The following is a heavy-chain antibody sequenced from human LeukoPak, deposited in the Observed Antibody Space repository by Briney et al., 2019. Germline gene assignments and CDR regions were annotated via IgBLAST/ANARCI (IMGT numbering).Heavy chain of an antibody. CDR3: ARDQNGSYMVF. Sequence: SETLSLTCTVSGGSISSYYWSWIRHPPGKGLEWIGYIYYSGSTNYNPSLKSRVTISLDTSRSQFSLHLSSVTAADTAVYYCARDQNGSYMVFWGQGSLVTVSS. J-gene: IGHJ4*02. D-gene: IGHD1-26*01. CDR2: IYYSGST. V-gene: IGHV4-59*01. CDR1: GGSISSYY.